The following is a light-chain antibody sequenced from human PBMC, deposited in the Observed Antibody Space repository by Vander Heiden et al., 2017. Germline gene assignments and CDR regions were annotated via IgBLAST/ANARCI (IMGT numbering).Light chain of an antibody. CDR3: QQLNSFPFT. CDR1: KDISNY. Sequence: DIQLIQPASFLETAVGDRVTISCRASKDISNYYAWYQQKPGKAPKLLIFAAATLQNGGPSRFSGSGCGTKYTLTISSLQPEDFATYYCQQLNSFPFTFGPGTKVDIK. CDR2: AAA. V-gene: IGKV1-9*01. J-gene: IGKJ3*01.